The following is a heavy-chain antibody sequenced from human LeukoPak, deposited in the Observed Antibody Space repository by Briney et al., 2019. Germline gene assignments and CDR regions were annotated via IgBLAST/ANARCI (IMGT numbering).Heavy chain of an antibody. V-gene: IGHV3-53*01. CDR3: GRDLIGTAASWDC. D-gene: IGHD6-25*01. CDR2: ISSGGST. J-gene: IGHJ4*02. Sequence: GGSLRLSCVASGFTVNNNYMNWVRQGPGKGLEWVSVISSGGSTYYADSVTGRFTISRDNSKNTLYLQMNSLRVEDTAVYYCGRDLIGTAASWDCWGQGTLSPSPQ. CDR1: GFTVNNNY.